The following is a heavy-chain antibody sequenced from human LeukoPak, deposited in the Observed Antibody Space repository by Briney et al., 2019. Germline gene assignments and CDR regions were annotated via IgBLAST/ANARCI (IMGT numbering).Heavy chain of an antibody. V-gene: IGHV3-23*01. CDR2: ISSSGGST. CDR1: GFTFSSYA. J-gene: IGHJ4*02. D-gene: IGHD2-2*01. CDR3: AKGTLDIVVVPAAPKVYYFDY. Sequence: GGSLRLSCAASGFTFSSYAMSWVRQAPGKGLEWVSAISSSGGSTYYADSVKGRFTISRDNSKNTLYLQMNSLRAEDTAVYYCAKGTLDIVVVPAAPKVYYFDYWGQGTLVTVSS.